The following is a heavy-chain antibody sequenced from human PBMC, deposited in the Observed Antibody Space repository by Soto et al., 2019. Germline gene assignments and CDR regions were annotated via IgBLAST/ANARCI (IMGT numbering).Heavy chain of an antibody. CDR3: VGGYPWVAFDY. CDR1: GGSISSCGYS. Sequence: SENLSLTCAVSGGSISSCGYSWSWIRQPPGKGLEWIGYIYHSGSTYYNPSLKSRVTISVDRSKNQFSLKLTSVTATVTAVYICVGGYPWVAFDYWGQGTLVTLSS. J-gene: IGHJ4*02. D-gene: IGHD3-22*01. CDR2: IYHSGST. V-gene: IGHV4-30-2*01.